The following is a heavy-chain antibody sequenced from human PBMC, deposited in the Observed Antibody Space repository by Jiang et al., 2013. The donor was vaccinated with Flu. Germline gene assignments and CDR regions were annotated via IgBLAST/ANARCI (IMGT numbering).Heavy chain of an antibody. Sequence: GLVKPSETLSLTCTVSGGSISSSSYYWGWIRQPPGKGLEWIGSIYYSGSTNYNPSLKSRVTISVDTSKNQFSLKLSSVTAADTAVYYCARVSYSSGWLNAFDIWGQGTMVTVSS. J-gene: IGHJ3*02. CDR1: GGSISSSSYY. CDR3: ARVSYSSGWLNAFDI. V-gene: IGHV4-39*07. CDR2: IYYSGST. D-gene: IGHD6-19*01.